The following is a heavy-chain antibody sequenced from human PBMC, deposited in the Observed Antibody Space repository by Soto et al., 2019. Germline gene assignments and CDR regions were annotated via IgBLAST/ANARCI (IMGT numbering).Heavy chain of an antibody. J-gene: IGHJ4*02. CDR2: IVVGSGNT. CDR1: GFTFTHSA. Sequence: QMQLVQSGPEGKKPVTSVTVSCKAAGFTFTHSAIQGVRLARGQSLDRVGGIVVGSGNTIYATKFQERVTITWDMPTFTAYMELSSLRSEDTAVYYWAAEYYYGDSAPRGRIDWGQGTLVTVSS. D-gene: IGHD3-10*01. V-gene: IGHV1-58*02. CDR3: AAEYYYGDSAPRGRID.